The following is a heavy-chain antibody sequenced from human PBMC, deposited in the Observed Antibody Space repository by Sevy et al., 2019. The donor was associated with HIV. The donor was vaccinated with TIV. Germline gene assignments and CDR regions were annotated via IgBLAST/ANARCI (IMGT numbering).Heavy chain of an antibody. Sequence: GGSLRLSCAGSGFTFRSYAMTWVRQAPGKGLEWVSIISGSGDVTYYADSVKGRFTISRDNSKNTLYLQMNSLRAEDTAIYYCAKRDFWSDLRSPREVGGAFDIWGQGTLVTVSS. CDR2: ISGSGDVT. V-gene: IGHV3-23*01. D-gene: IGHD3-3*01. J-gene: IGHJ3*02. CDR3: AKRDFWSDLRSPREVGGAFDI. CDR1: GFTFRSYA.